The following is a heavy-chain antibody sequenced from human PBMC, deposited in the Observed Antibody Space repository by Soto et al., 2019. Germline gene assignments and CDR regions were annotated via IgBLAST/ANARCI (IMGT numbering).Heavy chain of an antibody. CDR3: ARGALGFDP. Sequence: EVQVVESGGGLVQPGGSLRLSCAASGFTFSRYDMHWVRQATGRGLDWVSGTGTSGDTYYAGSVKGRFTISRENAKNPVYLQMNSLRAGDTAVYYCARGALGFDPWGQGTLVAVSS. V-gene: IGHV3-13*01. CDR1: GFTFSRYD. J-gene: IGHJ5*02. CDR2: TGTSGDT. D-gene: IGHD6-6*01.